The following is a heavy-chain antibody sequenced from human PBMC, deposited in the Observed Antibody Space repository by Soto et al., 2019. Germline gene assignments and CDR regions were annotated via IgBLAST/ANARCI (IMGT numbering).Heavy chain of an antibody. CDR3: PSEARAAAAVNGMDV. Sequence: RQRIEWMGWINAGNGNTKYSQKCQGRVTITRDTSASTAYMELSSLRSEDTAVYYCPSEARAAAAVNGMDVRRQGSTVTVSS. CDR2: INAGNGNT. J-gene: IGHJ6*02. V-gene: IGHV1-3*01. D-gene: IGHD6-13*01.